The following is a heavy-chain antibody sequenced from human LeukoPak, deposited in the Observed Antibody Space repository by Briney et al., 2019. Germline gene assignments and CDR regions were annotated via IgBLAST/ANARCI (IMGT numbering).Heavy chain of an antibody. J-gene: IGHJ4*02. Sequence: SGGSLRLSCAASGFTFSSYTMNWVRQAPGKGLEWVSSISSRSSYIYYADSVKGRFTVSRDNAKNSLYLQMNSLRAEDTAVYYCARALRDGYNRGFDYWGQGTLVTVSS. CDR1: GFTFSSYT. D-gene: IGHD5-24*01. CDR3: ARALRDGYNRGFDY. CDR2: ISSRSSYI. V-gene: IGHV3-21*01.